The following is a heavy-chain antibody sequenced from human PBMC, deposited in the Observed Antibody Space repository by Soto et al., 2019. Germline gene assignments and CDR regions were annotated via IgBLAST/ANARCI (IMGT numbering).Heavy chain of an antibody. CDR1: GYTFTNNG. Sequence: QVQLVQSGAEVKRPGASVKVSCKASGYTFTNNGINWVRQAAGQGLEWMGWMNPGTGETGYTGKFQGRLAMTRDTSITTAYMELTSLTFEDTAVYYCTRAGDSGAWISNWGQGALVTVSS. CDR2: MNPGTGET. D-gene: IGHD7-27*01. J-gene: IGHJ4*02. CDR3: TRAGDSGAWISN. V-gene: IGHV1-8*01.